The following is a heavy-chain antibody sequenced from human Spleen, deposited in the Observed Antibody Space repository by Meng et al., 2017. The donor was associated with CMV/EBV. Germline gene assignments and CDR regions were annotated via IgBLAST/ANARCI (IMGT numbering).Heavy chain of an antibody. D-gene: IGHD5/OR15-5a*01. Sequence: ASVKVSCKASGYTFTGYYMHWVRQAPGQGLEWMGWINPNSGGTNYAQKFQGRITMTRDTSISTAYMDLSSLRSEDTAVYYCARDQEVSGMDVWGQGTTVTVSS. V-gene: IGHV1-2*02. J-gene: IGHJ6*02. CDR1: GYTFTGYY. CDR2: INPNSGGT. CDR3: ARDQEVSGMDV.